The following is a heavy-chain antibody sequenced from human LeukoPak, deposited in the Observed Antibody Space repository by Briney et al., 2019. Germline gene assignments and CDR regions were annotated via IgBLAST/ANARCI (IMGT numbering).Heavy chain of an antibody. J-gene: IGHJ5*02. CDR2: ISGSGGST. Sequence: GGSLRLSCAASGFTFSSYAMSWVRQAPGKGLEWVSAISGSGGSTYYADSVKGRFTISRDNSKNTLYLQMNSRRAEDTAVYYCAKPYYYGSGENWFDPWGQGTLVTVSS. D-gene: IGHD3-10*01. V-gene: IGHV3-23*01. CDR1: GFTFSSYA. CDR3: AKPYYYGSGENWFDP.